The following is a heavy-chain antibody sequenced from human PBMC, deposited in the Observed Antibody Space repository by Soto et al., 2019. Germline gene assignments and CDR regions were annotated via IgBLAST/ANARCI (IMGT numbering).Heavy chain of an antibody. J-gene: IGHJ3*02. Sequence: GGSLRLSCAASGFTFSDYYMSWIRQAPGKGLEWVSYISSSGSTIYYADSVKGRFTISRDNAKNSLYLQMNSLRAEDTAVYYCARYDSNIAVIGLDAFDIWGQGTMVTVSS. CDR2: ISSSGSTI. CDR3: ARYDSNIAVIGLDAFDI. V-gene: IGHV3-11*01. D-gene: IGHD6-19*01. CDR1: GFTFSDYY.